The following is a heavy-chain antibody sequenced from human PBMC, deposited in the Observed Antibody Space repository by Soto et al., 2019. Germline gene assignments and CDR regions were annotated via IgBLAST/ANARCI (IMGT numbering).Heavy chain of an antibody. J-gene: IGHJ5*02. V-gene: IGHV4-39*01. D-gene: IGHD3-22*01. CDR1: GDSISNSNYY. CDR2: IYYSGIT. Sequence: SETLSLTCTVSGDSISNSNYYWGWIRQPPGKGLEWIANIYYSGITYCNPSLKSRVAISVDTSKNQFSLKLSSVTAADTAIYYCARSNSGYYKWIDPWGQGTLVTVS. CDR3: ARSNSGYYKWIDP.